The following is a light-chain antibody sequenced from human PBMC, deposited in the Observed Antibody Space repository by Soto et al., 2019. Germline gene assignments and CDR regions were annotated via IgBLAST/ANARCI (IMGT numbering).Light chain of an antibody. V-gene: IGLV2-14*01. CDR2: EVN. CDR1: SSDVGAYNS. Sequence: QSALTQPASVSGSPGQSITISCTGTSSDVGAYNSVFWYLQHQGKAPKLMIYEVNNRPSGVSHRFSGSKSANTSSLTISGLQAEDEADYYFSSYTSSTTLVFGGGTKLTVL. J-gene: IGLJ3*02. CDR3: SSYTSSTTLV.